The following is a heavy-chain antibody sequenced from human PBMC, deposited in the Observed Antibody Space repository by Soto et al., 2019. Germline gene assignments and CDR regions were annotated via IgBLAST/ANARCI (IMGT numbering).Heavy chain of an antibody. Sequence: QVQLVQSGAEVKKPGSSVKVSCKASGGTFSSYTISWVRQAPGQGLEWMGRIIPILGIANYAQKFQGRVTITADKSTSTAYMELSSLRSEDTAVYYCARVGGVAAIDYWGQGTLVTVSS. V-gene: IGHV1-69*02. J-gene: IGHJ4*02. CDR1: GGTFSSYT. CDR3: ARVGGVAAIDY. CDR2: IIPILGIA. D-gene: IGHD2-15*01.